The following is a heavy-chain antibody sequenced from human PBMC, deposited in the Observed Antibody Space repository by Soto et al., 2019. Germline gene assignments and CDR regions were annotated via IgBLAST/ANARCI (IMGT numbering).Heavy chain of an antibody. CDR3: AKDVGVGELGVNWFDL. D-gene: IGHD3-10*01. V-gene: IGHV3-30*18. Sequence: QVQLVESGGGVVQPGRSLRLSCAASGFTFSSYGMHWVRQAPGKGLEWVAVISFDGTNKYSADSVRGRFTISRDNSKNTLYLQMNSLRDGDTVVYYCAKDVGVGELGVNWFDLWGQGPLVTVSS. J-gene: IGHJ5*02. CDR1: GFTFSSYG. CDR2: ISFDGTNK.